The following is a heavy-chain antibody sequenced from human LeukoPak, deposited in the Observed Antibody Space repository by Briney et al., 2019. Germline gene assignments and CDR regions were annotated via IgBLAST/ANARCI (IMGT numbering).Heavy chain of an antibody. CDR3: ARARALFDP. D-gene: IGHD2-21*01. CDR2: IYYSGST. J-gene: IGHJ5*02. Sequence: SETLSLTCTVSGGSISSSSYYWGWIRQPPGKGLEWIGSIYYSGSTYYNPSLKSRVTISVDTSKNQFSLKLSSVTAADTAVYYCARARALFDPWGQGTLVTVSS. V-gene: IGHV4-39*01. CDR1: GGSISSSSYY.